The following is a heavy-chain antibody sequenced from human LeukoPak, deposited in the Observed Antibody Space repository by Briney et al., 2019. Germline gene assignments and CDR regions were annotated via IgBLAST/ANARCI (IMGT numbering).Heavy chain of an antibody. J-gene: IGHJ4*02. CDR1: GFTFSSYA. V-gene: IGHV3-30-3*01. CDR3: ARDKHIVVVTAIPRGPFDY. Sequence: PGGSLRLSCAASGFTFSSYAMHWVRQAPGKGLEWVAVISYDGSNKYYADSVKGRFTISRDNSKNTLYLQMNSLRAEDTAVYYCARDKHIVVVTAIPRGPFDYWGQGTLVTVSS. CDR2: ISYDGSNK. D-gene: IGHD2-21*02.